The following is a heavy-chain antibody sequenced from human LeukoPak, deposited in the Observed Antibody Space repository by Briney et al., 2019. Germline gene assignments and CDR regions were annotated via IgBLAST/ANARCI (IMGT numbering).Heavy chain of an antibody. CDR2: TYYRSKWYN. Sequence: SQTLSLTCAISGDSALSNSAGWNWIRQSPSRGLEWLGRTYYRSKWYNDYAISVKSRVTISPDTSKNHFSLHLKSVTPEDTAVYYCVRDRSMAFDYWGQGTLVTVSS. CDR1: GDSALSNSAG. D-gene: IGHD5-24*01. V-gene: IGHV6-1*01. CDR3: VRDRSMAFDY. J-gene: IGHJ4*02.